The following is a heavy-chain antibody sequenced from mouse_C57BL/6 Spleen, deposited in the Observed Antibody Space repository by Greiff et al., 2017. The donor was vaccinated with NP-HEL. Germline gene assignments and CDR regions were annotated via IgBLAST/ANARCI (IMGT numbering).Heavy chain of an antibody. D-gene: IGHD1-1*01. CDR2: ISYSGST. CDR3: ARGGYYGSRYFDV. CDR1: GYSITSGYD. J-gene: IGHJ1*03. Sequence: EVQLQQSGPGMVKPSQSLSLTCTVTGYSITSGYDWHWIRHFPGNKLEWMGYISYSGSTNYNPSLKSRISITHDTSKNHFFLKLNSVTTEDTATYYCARGGYYGSRYFDVWGTGTTVTVSS. V-gene: IGHV3-1*01.